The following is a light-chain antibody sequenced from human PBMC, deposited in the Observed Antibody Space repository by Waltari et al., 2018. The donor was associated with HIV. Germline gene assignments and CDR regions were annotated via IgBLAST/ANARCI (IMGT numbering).Light chain of an antibody. CDR2: THN. CDR3: GVLDDSLNGQV. CDR1: SPNIGSNT. J-gene: IGLJ2*01. V-gene: IGLV1-44*01. Sequence: QSVLTQPPSASGTPGQRVTISCSGSSPNIGSNTVNWYQQLPGTAPKLLIYTHNQRPAWVPDRFSGSKSGTSAALAISGLHSDDEAHYYCGVLDDSLNGQVFGGGTKLTVL.